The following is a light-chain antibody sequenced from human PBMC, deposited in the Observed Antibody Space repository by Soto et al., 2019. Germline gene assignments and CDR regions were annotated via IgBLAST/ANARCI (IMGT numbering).Light chain of an antibody. Sequence: QSVLTQPASVSGSPGQSITISCTGTSSDVGGYTYVSWYQQHPGKAPKVMIYEDSNRPSGVSNRFSGSKSGNTASLIISGLQAEDEADYFCSSYSSDSTILFGGGTKLTVL. V-gene: IGLV2-14*01. J-gene: IGLJ2*01. CDR3: SSYSSDSTIL. CDR1: SSDVGGYTY. CDR2: EDS.